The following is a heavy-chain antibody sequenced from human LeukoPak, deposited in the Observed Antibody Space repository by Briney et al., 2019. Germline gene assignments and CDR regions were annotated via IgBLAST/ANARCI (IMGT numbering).Heavy chain of an antibody. CDR1: GYTFTGYY. CDR3: ARDWLLRYSQGGFVN. J-gene: IGHJ4*02. D-gene: IGHD3-9*01. V-gene: IGHV1-2*02. Sequence: ASVKVSCKASGYTFTGYYMHWVRQAPGQGLEWMGWINPNSGETNYAQKFQGRVTMTRDTSISTAYMELSRLRSDDTAMYYCARDWLLRYSQGGFVNWGQGTLVTVSS. CDR2: INPNSGET.